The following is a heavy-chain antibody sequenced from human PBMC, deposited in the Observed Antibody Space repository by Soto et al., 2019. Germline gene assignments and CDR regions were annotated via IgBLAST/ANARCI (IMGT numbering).Heavy chain of an antibody. CDR1: GYGFTTYG. CDR2: ISAHNGNT. J-gene: IGHJ4*01. D-gene: IGHD1-1*01. Sequence: QVHLVQSGAEVKKPGASVQVSCKGSGYGFTTYGITWVRQAPGQGLEWMAWISAHNGNTNYAQKLQGRVTVTRDTSTSTAYMELRSLRSDATAVYYCARGRYGDYWGHGALVTVSS. V-gene: IGHV1-18*01. CDR3: ARGRYGDY.